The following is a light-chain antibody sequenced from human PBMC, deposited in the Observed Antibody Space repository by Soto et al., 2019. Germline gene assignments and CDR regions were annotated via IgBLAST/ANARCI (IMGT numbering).Light chain of an antibody. CDR3: QQYDSYRT. CDR2: KAS. V-gene: IGKV1-5*03. Sequence: DIQLTQSPSTLSAIVGDRVTITCRASQSISSWLAWYQQKPGKAPKLLIYKASSLESGVPSRFSGSGSGTEFTLTISSLQPDDFGTYYCQQYDSYRTFGQGTKVEIK. J-gene: IGKJ1*01. CDR1: QSISSW.